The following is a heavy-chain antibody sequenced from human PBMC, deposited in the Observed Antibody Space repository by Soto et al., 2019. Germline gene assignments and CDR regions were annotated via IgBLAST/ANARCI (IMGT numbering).Heavy chain of an antibody. CDR2: VSNDGGTT. CDR1: GFTFSDYG. J-gene: IGHJ4*02. D-gene: IGHD6-19*01. Sequence: QAQLVESVGDVVQPGRSLRLSCAASGFTFSDYGMHWVRQAPGKGLEWVAVVSNDGGTTYYADSVTGRFTISRDNSKNSLSLKLNSLRAEETAVYYCTKEVAKVGSGGYLSFGFWGQGTLVTVSS. CDR3: TKEVAKVGSGGYLSFGF. V-gene: IGHV3-30*18.